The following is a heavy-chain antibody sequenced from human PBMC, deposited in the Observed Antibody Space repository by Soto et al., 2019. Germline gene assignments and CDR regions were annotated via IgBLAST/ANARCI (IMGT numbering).Heavy chain of an antibody. Sequence: QVQLVQSGAEVKKPGSSVKVSCKASGGTFSSYTISWVRQAPGQGLEWMGRIIPILGIANYAQKFQGRVTLTAAQSTSTAYMALSSLRSEDTAVYYCAGDRNGWYFQQWGQGTLVAVSS. J-gene: IGHJ1*01. V-gene: IGHV1-69*08. CDR1: GGTFSSYT. D-gene: IGHD6-19*01. CDR3: AGDRNGWYFQQ. CDR2: IIPILGIA.